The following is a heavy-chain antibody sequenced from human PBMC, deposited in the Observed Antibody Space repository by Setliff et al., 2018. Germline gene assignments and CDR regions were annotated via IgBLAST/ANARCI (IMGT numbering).Heavy chain of an antibody. CDR1: GYAFNNYG. Sequence: ASVKVSCKASGYAFNNYGIAWVRQAPGQGLEWMGWINGYNGNTFYAPKLQDRVTMTTDTSTATAYLELRSLRSDDTALYFCSRLVRYCTTTTCQTLSGGEHWGQGTLVTVSS. J-gene: IGHJ4*02. CDR3: SRLVRYCTTTTCQTLSGGEH. V-gene: IGHV1-18*01. CDR2: INGYNGNT. D-gene: IGHD2-8*01.